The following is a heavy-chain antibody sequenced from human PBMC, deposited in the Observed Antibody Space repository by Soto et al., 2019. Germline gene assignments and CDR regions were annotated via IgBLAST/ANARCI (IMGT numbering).Heavy chain of an antibody. CDR1: GGSISSSNC. CDR3: ARVRQYCSGTSCYLDP. V-gene: IGHV4-4*02. CDR2: IHHSGTT. D-gene: IGHD2-2*01. Sequence: SETLSLTCAVSGGSISSSNCLRGLRHPPGKGLEWIGEIHHSGTTNYNPSLKSRVAISVDKSKNQFSPKLNSVTAADTAVYYCARVRQYCSGTSCYLDPWGQGTLVTVSS. J-gene: IGHJ5*02.